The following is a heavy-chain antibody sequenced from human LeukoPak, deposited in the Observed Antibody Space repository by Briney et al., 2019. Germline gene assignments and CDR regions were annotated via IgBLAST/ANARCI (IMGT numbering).Heavy chain of an antibody. V-gene: IGHV3-23*01. D-gene: IGHD3-10*01. CDR3: VKDRVDGSGSQFDP. CDR1: GFTLSNHA. J-gene: IGHJ5*02. CDR2: ISGSGAMT. Sequence: GGSLRLSCAASGFTLSNHAMIWVRQAPGKGLEWVSSISGSGAMTYYADSVKGRFTISRDNAMDTLYLQMNSLRADDTAVYYCVKDRVDGSGSQFDPWGQGSLVIVSS.